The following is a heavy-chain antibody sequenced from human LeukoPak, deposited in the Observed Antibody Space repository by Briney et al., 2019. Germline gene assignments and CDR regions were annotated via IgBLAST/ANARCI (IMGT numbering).Heavy chain of an antibody. V-gene: IGHV3-48*03. J-gene: IGHJ6*04. CDR3: AELGITMIGGV. D-gene: IGHD3-10*02. Sequence: GGSLRLSCAASGFTFSSYEMNLVRQAPGKGLEWVSYISSSGSTIYYADSVKGRFTISRDNAKNSLYLQMTRLRAEDTAVYYCAELGITMIGGVWGKGTTVTISS. CDR1: GFTFSSYE. CDR2: ISSSGSTI.